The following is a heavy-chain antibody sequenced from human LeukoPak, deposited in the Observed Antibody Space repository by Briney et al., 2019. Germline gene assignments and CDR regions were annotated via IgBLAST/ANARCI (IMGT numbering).Heavy chain of an antibody. D-gene: IGHD4-11*01. CDR3: ARATVQEFDY. J-gene: IGHJ4*02. V-gene: IGHV1-46*01. CDR1: GYIFTSHF. Sequence: ASVKVSCKAAGYIFTSHFMHWVRQAPGQGLEWMGIIYPGGNYTNYAQKFHDRVTMTRDTSASTIYMELSSLKSEDTAVYYCARATVQEFDYWGQGTVVTVSS. CDR2: IYPGGNYT.